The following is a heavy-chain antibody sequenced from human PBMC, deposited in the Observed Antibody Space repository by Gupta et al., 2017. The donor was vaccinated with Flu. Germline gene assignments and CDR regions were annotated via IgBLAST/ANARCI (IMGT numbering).Heavy chain of an antibody. J-gene: IGHJ5*02. Sequence: VRQAPGKGLEWVAVISYDGSNKYDADSGKGRFTISRDNSKNPLYLQMNSLRAEDTAVYYCAKSPLVWQLEDPWGQGSLVTVSS. V-gene: IGHV3-30*18. CDR2: ISYDGSNK. D-gene: IGHD6-13*01. CDR3: AKSPLVWQLEDP.